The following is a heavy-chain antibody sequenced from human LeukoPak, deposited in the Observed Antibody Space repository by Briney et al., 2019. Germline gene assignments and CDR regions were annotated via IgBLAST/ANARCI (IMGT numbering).Heavy chain of an antibody. D-gene: IGHD2-8*01. Sequence: GRSLRLSCAASGFTFSSYGMHWVRQAPGKGLEWVGRIKSKTAAWATDYAAPVKGRFTISRDDSQNTLYLQMNSLQTEDTAVYYCTTDAPTYCTSGKCYTGGNFDHWGQGTLVTVSS. CDR2: IKSKTAAWAT. CDR1: GFTFSSYG. CDR3: TTDAPTYCTSGKCYTGGNFDH. V-gene: IGHV3-15*01. J-gene: IGHJ4*02.